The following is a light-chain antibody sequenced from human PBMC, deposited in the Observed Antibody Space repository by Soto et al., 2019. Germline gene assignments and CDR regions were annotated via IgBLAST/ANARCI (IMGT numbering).Light chain of an antibody. Sequence: EIVLTQSPGPLSLSPGERATLSCRASQSDTNNYLAWFQQKRGQAPRLLIYGASNRATGIPDRFSGSGSGTDFTLTISRLEPEDFAVYYCQQYSGLPRTFGQGTKVEIK. V-gene: IGKV3-20*01. J-gene: IGKJ1*01. CDR2: GAS. CDR3: QQYSGLPRT. CDR1: QSDTNNY.